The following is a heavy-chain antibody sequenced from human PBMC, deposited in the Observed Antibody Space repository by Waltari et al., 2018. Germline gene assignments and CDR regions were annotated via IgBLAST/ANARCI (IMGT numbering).Heavy chain of an antibody. J-gene: IGHJ4*02. D-gene: IGHD4-17*01. CDR3: AREMTTGFDY. CDR1: GFTFSSYS. CDR2: ISSSSSYI. Sequence: EVQLVESGGGLVKPGGSLRLSCAASGFTFSSYSMHWVRQAPGKGLEWVSSISSSSSYIYYADSVKGRFTISRDNAKNSLYLQMNSLRAEDTAVYYCAREMTTGFDYWGQGTLVTVSS. V-gene: IGHV3-21*01.